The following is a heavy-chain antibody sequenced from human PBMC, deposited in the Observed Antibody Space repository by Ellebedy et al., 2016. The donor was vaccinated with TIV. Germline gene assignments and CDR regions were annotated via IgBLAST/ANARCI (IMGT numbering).Heavy chain of an antibody. CDR3: TTGGISGSRWWYYGFDV. Sequence: GESLKISCAASGFTFSNAWMNWVRQAPGKGLEWVGRITDGGTTDYAAPVKGRFTISRVDSETTVYLQMKSEDTAMYYCTTGGISGSRWWYYGFDVWGQGTTVTFSS. CDR2: ITDGGTT. CDR1: GFTFSNAW. D-gene: IGHD1-20*01. V-gene: IGHV3-15*07. J-gene: IGHJ6*02.